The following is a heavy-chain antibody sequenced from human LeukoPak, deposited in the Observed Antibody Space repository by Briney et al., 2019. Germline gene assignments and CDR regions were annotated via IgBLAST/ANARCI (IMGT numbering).Heavy chain of an antibody. V-gene: IGHV4-30-4*01. CDR1: GGSVSSGDYY. J-gene: IGHJ4*02. CDR3: AGGRWHPSVRVDY. D-gene: IGHD6-13*01. Sequence: SQTLSLTCTVSGGSVSSGDYYWSWIRQPPGKGLEWIGEINHSGSTNYNPSLKSRVTISVDTSKNQFSLKLNSVTAADTAVFYCAGGRWHPSVRVDYWGQGTLVTVSS. CDR2: INHSGST.